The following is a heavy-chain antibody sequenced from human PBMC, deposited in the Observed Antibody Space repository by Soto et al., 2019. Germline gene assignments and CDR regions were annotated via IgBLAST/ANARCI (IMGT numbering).Heavy chain of an antibody. J-gene: IGHJ4*02. Sequence: SETLSLTCTASGGPFPSGGYYWSWIRQEPGKGLEWIGYIYYNGDTSYNPSLRSRATISADTSKTQFSLNLSSVTSADTAVYYCARGDSQVSSVFDYWGQGMLVTVSS. V-gene: IGHV4-31*03. CDR3: ARGDSQVSSVFDY. CDR1: GGPFPSGGYY. CDR2: IYYNGDT. D-gene: IGHD3-16*01.